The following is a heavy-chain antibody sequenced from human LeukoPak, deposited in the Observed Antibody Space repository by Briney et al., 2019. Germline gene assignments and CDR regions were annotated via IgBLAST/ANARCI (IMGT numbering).Heavy chain of an antibody. V-gene: IGHV3-23*01. Sequence: GGTLRLSCAASGFTFSSYGMSWVRQAPGKGLEWVSAISGSGGSTFYADSVKGRFTISRDNSKNTLYLQMNSLRAEDTAVYYCAKFRGYSYGPIGYWGQGTLVTVSS. CDR3: AKFRGYSYGPIGY. D-gene: IGHD5-18*01. CDR2: ISGSGGST. J-gene: IGHJ4*02. CDR1: GFTFSSYG.